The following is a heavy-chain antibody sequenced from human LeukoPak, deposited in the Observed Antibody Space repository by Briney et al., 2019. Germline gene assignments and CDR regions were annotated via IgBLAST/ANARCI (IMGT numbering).Heavy chain of an antibody. V-gene: IGHV3-23*01. CDR3: AKDQGSYRSGWYELDY. J-gene: IGHJ4*02. CDR1: GFTFSSYA. Sequence: GGSLRLSCAASGFTFSSYAMSWVRQAPGKGLEWVSGISGSGGSTYYADSVKGRFTISSDNSKNTLYLQMNSLRAEDTAVYYCAKDQGSYRSGWYELDYWGQGTLVTVSS. CDR2: ISGSGGST. D-gene: IGHD6-19*01.